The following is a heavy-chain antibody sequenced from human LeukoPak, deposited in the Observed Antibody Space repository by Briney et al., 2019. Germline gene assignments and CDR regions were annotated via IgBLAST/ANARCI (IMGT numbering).Heavy chain of an antibody. CDR3: ARDCITMVRGVRAGGPNWFDP. CDR1: GGSFSGYY. Sequence: SETLSLTCAVYGGSFSGYYWSWIRQPPGKGLEWIGYIYYSGSTNYNPSLKSRVTISVDTSKNQFSLKLSSVTAADTAVYYCARDCITMVRGVRAGGPNWFDPWGQGTLVTVSS. D-gene: IGHD3-10*01. J-gene: IGHJ5*02. V-gene: IGHV4-59*01. CDR2: IYYSGST.